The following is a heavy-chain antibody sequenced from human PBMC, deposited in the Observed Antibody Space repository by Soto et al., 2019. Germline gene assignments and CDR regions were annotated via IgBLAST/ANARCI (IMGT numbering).Heavy chain of an antibody. CDR1: GGSISRGGYY. V-gene: IGHV4-31*03. CDR2: IYYSGST. D-gene: IGHD3-3*01. J-gene: IGHJ4*02. Sequence: PSETLSLTCTVSGGSISRGGYYCSWIRQHPGKGLEWMGYIYYSGSTYYNPSLKSRVTISVDTSKNQFSLKLSSVPAADTAVYYCASSDFWSGYPLNWAQGTLVPVSS. CDR3: ASSDFWSGYPLN.